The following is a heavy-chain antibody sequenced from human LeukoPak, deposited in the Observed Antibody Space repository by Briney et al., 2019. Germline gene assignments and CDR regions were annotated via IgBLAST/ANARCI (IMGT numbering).Heavy chain of an antibody. V-gene: IGHV1-18*01. D-gene: IGHD5-18*01. Sequence: ASVTVSCKASGYTFPPNGINGVHQPPGQGPKGMEWISADNGNTYYIQRLQGRVTMATDTSTSTAYMELRSLRSDDTAVYYCARGGRGYSYGRELDYWGQGTLVTVSS. CDR1: GYTFPPNG. CDR2: ISADNGNT. CDR3: ARGGRGYSYGRELDY. J-gene: IGHJ4*02.